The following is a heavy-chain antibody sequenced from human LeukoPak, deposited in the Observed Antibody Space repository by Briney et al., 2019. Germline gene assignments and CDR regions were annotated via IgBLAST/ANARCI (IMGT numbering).Heavy chain of an antibody. CDR3: AREAGVGFGELDY. V-gene: IGHV3-21*01. CDR1: GFTFSSYT. Sequence: GGSLRLSCAASGFTFSSYTMSWVRQAPGKGLEWVSSISSSSSYIYYADSLKGRFTISRDNAKNSLYLQMSGLRAEDTALYYCAREAGVGFGELDYWGQGTLVTVSS. D-gene: IGHD3-10*01. CDR2: ISSSSSYI. J-gene: IGHJ4*02.